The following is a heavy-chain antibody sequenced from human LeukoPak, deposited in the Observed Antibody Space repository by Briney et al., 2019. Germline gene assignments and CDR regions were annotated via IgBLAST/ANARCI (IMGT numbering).Heavy chain of an antibody. CDR2: IYYSGST. CDR1: GGSISSSSYY. Sequence: SETLSLTCTVSGGSISSSSYYWGWIRQPPGRGLEWIGSIYYSGSTYYNPSLKSRVTISVDTSKNQFSLKLSSVTAADTAVYYCARQDYYDSSGYPVLFDPWGQGTLVTVSS. V-gene: IGHV4-39*07. CDR3: ARQDYYDSSGYPVLFDP. D-gene: IGHD3-22*01. J-gene: IGHJ5*02.